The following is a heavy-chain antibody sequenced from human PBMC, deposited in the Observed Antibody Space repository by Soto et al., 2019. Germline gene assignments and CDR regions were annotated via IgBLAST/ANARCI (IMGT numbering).Heavy chain of an antibody. J-gene: IGHJ4*02. D-gene: IGHD4-4*01. Sequence: QVHLQESGPGLVKPSQTLSLTCTVSGGSISRSGYFWSWIRQHPGKGLEGIGYIYDSGSTYYNPSLKRLVSLSVDTSNNQFSLNLTSVTAADTAMYYCARSYRSDFDYWGQGTLVNVSS. CDR3: ARSYRSDFDY. CDR2: IYDSGST. CDR1: GGSISRSGYF. V-gene: IGHV4-31*01.